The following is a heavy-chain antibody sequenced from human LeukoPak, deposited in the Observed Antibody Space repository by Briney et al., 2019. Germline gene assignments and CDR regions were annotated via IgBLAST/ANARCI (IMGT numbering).Heavy chain of an antibody. V-gene: IGHV1-18*01. CDR2: ISAYKGNT. Sequence: ASVKVSCKASGYTFTSYGISWVRQAPGQGLEWMGWISAYKGNTNYAQNLQGRVTMTTDTSTSTAYMELRSLRSDDTAVYYCARSRYCSGGSCYNWFDPWGQGTLVTVS. J-gene: IGHJ5*02. D-gene: IGHD2-15*01. CDR3: ARSRYCSGGSCYNWFDP. CDR1: GYTFTSYG.